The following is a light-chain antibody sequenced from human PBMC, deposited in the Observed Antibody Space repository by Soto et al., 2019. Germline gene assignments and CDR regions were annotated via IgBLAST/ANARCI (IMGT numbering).Light chain of an antibody. CDR3: QQYYSYSRT. V-gene: IGKV1-5*03. CDR2: KAS. CDR1: QSISTY. Sequence: DIQMTQSPSTLSASVEDRVTITCRASQSISTYLAWYQQKAGKAPNLLIYKASSLQSGVPLRFSGSGSGTEFALTISSLQPDDFATYYCQQYYSYSRTFGQGTKVDIK. J-gene: IGKJ1*01.